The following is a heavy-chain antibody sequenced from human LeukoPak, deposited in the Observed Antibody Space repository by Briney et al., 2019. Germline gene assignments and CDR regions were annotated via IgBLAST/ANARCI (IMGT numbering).Heavy chain of an antibody. CDR2: ISYDGSNK. V-gene: IGHV3-30*03. Sequence: GGSLRLSCAASGFTFSSYGMHWVRQAPGKGLEWVAVISYDGSNKYYADSVKGRFTISRDNSKNTLYLQMNSLRAEDTAVYYCARESPDYGDYFVGPFDPWGQGTLVTISS. CDR3: ARESPDYGDYFVGPFDP. J-gene: IGHJ5*02. D-gene: IGHD4-17*01. CDR1: GFTFSSYG.